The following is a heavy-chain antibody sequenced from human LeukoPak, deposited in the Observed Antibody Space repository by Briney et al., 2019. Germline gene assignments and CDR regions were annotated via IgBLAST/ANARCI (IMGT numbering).Heavy chain of an antibody. CDR3: AREVEGYCSGGSCPYYYYYMDV. J-gene: IGHJ6*03. V-gene: IGHV3-21*01. CDR2: ISSSSSYI. CDR1: GFTFSSYS. Sequence: PGGSLRLSCAASGFTFSSYSMNWVRQAPGKGLEWVSSISSSSSYIYYADSVKGRFTISRDNAKNSLYLQMNSLRAEDTAVYYCAREVEGYCSGGSCPYYYYYMDVWGKGTTVTVSS. D-gene: IGHD2-15*01.